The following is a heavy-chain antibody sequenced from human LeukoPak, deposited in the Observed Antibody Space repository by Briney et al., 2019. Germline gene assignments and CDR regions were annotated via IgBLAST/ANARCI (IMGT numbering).Heavy chain of an antibody. Sequence: SETLSLTCTVSGGSISSYYWSWIRQPPGKGLEWIGYIYYSGSTYYNPSLKSRVTMSVDTSKSQFSLKLRSVTAADTAVYYCARDRMVRGVIAIYYYYGMDVWGQGTTVTVSS. D-gene: IGHD3-10*01. J-gene: IGHJ6*02. V-gene: IGHV4-59*12. CDR1: GGSISSYY. CDR2: IYYSGST. CDR3: ARDRMVRGVIAIYYYYGMDV.